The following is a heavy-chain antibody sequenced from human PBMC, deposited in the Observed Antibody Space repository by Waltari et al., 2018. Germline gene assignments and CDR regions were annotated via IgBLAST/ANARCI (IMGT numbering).Heavy chain of an antibody. V-gene: IGHV3-30*02. D-gene: IGHD3-3*01. CDR2: IRYDGSNI. CDR1: GFTFSSYG. Sequence: QVQLVESGGGVVQPGGSLRLSCAASGFTFSSYGMHWVRQAPGKGLEWVAFIRYDGSNIYYADSVKGRFTISRDNSKNTLYLQMNSLRAEDTAVYYCATLEFLEWLSLPNDYWGQGTLVTVSS. J-gene: IGHJ4*02. CDR3: ATLEFLEWLSLPNDY.